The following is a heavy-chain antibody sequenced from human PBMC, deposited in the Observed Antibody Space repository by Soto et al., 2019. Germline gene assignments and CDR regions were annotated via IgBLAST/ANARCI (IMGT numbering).Heavy chain of an antibody. V-gene: IGHV3-21*06. CDR1: RFTFSSYS. D-gene: IGHD6-13*01. J-gene: IGHJ4*02. Sequence: EVQLVESGGGLVKPGGSLRLSCAASRFTFSSYSMNWVRQAPGKGLEWVSSISSSSSYIYYADSVKGRFTISRDNAKNSLYLQMNSLRAEDTAVYYCASFSIAAAAGYWGQGTLVTVSS. CDR2: ISSSSSYI. CDR3: ASFSIAAAAGY.